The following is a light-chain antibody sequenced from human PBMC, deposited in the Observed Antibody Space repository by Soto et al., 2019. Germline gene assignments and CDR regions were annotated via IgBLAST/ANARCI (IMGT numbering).Light chain of an antibody. Sequence: DIQMTQSPSSLSASVGDRVTITCRASQSINSYLNWYQHKPGKAPKVLIYAASSLRSGVPSRFSGSGSGTDFTLTISCLQSEDFATYYCQQYYSSPPTFGQGTKVDIK. J-gene: IGKJ1*01. CDR1: QSINSY. V-gene: IGKV1-39*01. CDR2: AAS. CDR3: QQYYSSPPT.